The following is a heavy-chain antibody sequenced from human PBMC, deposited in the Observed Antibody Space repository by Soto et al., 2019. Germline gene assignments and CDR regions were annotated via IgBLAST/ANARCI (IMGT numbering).Heavy chain of an antibody. CDR1: GFTFSDYS. CDR2: ISRSGSDI. Sequence: PGGSLRLSCAASGFTFSDYSLNWVRQAPGKRLERVSYISRSGSDIYYADSVKGRFTISRDNAKNSLFLQMNSLRAEDTAVYYCATVGYCSSTSCQTRYYYYGMDVWGQGTTVTVSS. J-gene: IGHJ6*02. D-gene: IGHD2-2*03. V-gene: IGHV3-11*01. CDR3: ATVGYCSSTSCQTRYYYYGMDV.